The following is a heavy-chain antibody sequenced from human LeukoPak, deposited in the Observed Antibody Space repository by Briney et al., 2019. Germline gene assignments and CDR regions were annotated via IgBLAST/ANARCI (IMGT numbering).Heavy chain of an antibody. J-gene: IGHJ4*02. CDR3: AKDDYYDTSGYRD. CDR2: SYDVGKK. Sequence: GGSLRLSRAASGFTFSSYGMHWVRQAPGKGLEWVAVSYDVGKKYYADSVKGRFTISRDNSKNTLYLQMNSLRAEDTAVYYCAKDDYYDTSGYRDWGQGTLVTVSS. CDR1: GFTFSSYG. D-gene: IGHD3-22*01. V-gene: IGHV3-30*18.